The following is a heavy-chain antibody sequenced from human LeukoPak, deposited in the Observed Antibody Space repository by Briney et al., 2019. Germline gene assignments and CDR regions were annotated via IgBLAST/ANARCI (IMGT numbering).Heavy chain of an antibody. D-gene: IGHD3-22*01. CDR3: ARDGYHESSGYYDY. CDR2: ISTNNSYT. CDR1: GYTFTSYG. V-gene: IGHV1-18*01. Sequence: ASVRLSCTASGYTFTSYGINWVRQAPGQGLEWIGSISTNNSYTYYAQTLKGRFTITTDTSKSTAYMQMRSLRSDDTAVYYCARDGYHESSGYYDYWGKGTRVTVFS. J-gene: IGHJ4*02.